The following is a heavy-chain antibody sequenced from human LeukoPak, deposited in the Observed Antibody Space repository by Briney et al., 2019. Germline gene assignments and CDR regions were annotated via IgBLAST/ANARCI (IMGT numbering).Heavy chain of an antibody. CDR2: IRYDGSNK. D-gene: IGHD4-17*01. J-gene: IGHJ3*02. V-gene: IGHV3-30*02. CDR1: GFPFSSYW. Sequence: GGSLRLSCAASGFPFSSYWMSRVRQAPGKGLEWVAFIRYDGSNKYYADSVKGRFTISRDNSKNTLYLQMNSLRAEDTAVYYCAKDFYGDYPDAFDIWGQGTMVTVSS. CDR3: AKDFYGDYPDAFDI.